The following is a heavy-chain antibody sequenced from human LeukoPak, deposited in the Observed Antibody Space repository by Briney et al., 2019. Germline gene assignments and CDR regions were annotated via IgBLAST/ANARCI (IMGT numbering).Heavy chain of an antibody. CDR2: ISSSSSYI. CDR1: GFTFSSYS. CDR3: ARDPPRGSCIDY. Sequence: GGSLRLSCAASGFTFSSYSMNRVRQAPGKGLEWVSSISSSSSYIYYADSVKGRFTISRDNAKNSLYLQMNSLRAEDTAVYYCARDPPRGSCIDYWGQGTLVTVSS. D-gene: IGHD2-15*01. J-gene: IGHJ4*02. V-gene: IGHV3-21*01.